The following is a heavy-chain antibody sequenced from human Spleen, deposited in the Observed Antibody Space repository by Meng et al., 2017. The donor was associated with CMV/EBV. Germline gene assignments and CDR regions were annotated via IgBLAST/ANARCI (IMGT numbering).Heavy chain of an antibody. J-gene: IGHJ4*02. V-gene: IGHV3-33*06. CDR3: AKDFYSSGYFFDY. CDR1: GFTFSSYG. Sequence: CAASGFTFSSYGMHWVRQAPGKGLEWVAVIWYDGSNKYYADSVKGRFTISRDNSKNTLYLQMNSLRAEDTAVYYCAKDFYSSGYFFDYWGQGTLVTVSS. CDR2: IWYDGSNK. D-gene: IGHD3-22*01.